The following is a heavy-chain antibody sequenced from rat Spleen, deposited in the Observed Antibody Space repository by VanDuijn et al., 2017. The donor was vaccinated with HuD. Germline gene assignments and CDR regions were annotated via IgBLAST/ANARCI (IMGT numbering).Heavy chain of an antibody. CDR1: GFTFSDYY. D-gene: IGHD4-1*01. CDR2: ISTGGGVT. V-gene: IGHV5-25*01. J-gene: IGHJ3*01. Sequence: EVQLVESGGGLVQPGRSMKLSCVASGFTFSDYYMAWVRQAPTKGLDWVASISTGGGVTYYRDSVKGRFTISRDDANSTQFLLMDSLRSEDMATYYCARHGGLRNWFTYWGQGTLVTVSS. CDR3: ARHGGLRNWFTY.